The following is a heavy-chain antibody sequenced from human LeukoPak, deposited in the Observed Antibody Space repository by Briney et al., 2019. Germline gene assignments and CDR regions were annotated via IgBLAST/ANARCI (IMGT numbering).Heavy chain of an antibody. Sequence: ASVTVSCKASGYTFTGYYMHWVRQAPGQGLEWMGWINPNSGGTNYAQKFQGRVTMTRDTSISTAYMELSRLRSDDTAVYYCATLRYYDFWSGYYTPYYFDYWGQGTLVTVSS. V-gene: IGHV1-2*02. J-gene: IGHJ4*02. CDR3: ATLRYYDFWSGYYTPYYFDY. CDR1: GYTFTGYY. D-gene: IGHD3-3*01. CDR2: INPNSGGT.